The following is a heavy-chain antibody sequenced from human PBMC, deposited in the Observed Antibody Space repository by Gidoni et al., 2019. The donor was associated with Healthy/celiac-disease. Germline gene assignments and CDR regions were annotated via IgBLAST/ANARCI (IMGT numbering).Heavy chain of an antibody. CDR2: ISYDGSNK. CDR3: AKDQGVVYSSDNIDY. V-gene: IGHV3-30*18. D-gene: IGHD6-25*01. CDR1: GFPFSSYG. J-gene: IGHJ4*02. Sequence: QVQLVESGGGVVQPGRSLRLSCAASGFPFSSYGMHWVRQAPGKGLEWVAVISYDGSNKYYADSVKGRFTISRDNSKNTLYLQMNSLRAEDTAVYYCAKDQGVVYSSDNIDYWGQGTLVTVSS.